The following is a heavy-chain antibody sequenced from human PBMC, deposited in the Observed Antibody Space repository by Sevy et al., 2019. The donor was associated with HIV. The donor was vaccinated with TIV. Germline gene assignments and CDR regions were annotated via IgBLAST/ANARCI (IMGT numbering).Heavy chain of an antibody. CDR3: ARDYWYYDILTGYYKTDNWFDP. D-gene: IGHD3-9*01. J-gene: IGHJ5*02. Sequence: TLSLTCAVSGYSISSGYYWGWIRQPPGKGLEWIGSIYHSGSTYYNPSLKSRVTISVDTSKNQFSLKLSSVTAADTAVYYCARDYWYYDILTGYYKTDNWFDPWGQGTLVTVSS. V-gene: IGHV4-38-2*02. CDR1: GYSISSGYY. CDR2: IYHSGST.